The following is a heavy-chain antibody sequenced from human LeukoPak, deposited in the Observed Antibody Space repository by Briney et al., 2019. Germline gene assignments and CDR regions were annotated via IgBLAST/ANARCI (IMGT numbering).Heavy chain of an antibody. J-gene: IGHJ4*02. CDR1: GFTFSSYS. V-gene: IGHV3-21*01. Sequence: PGGSLRLSCAASGFTFSSYSMNWVRQAPGKGLEWVSSISSSSSYIYYADSVKGRFTISRDNSKNTLYLQMNSLRAEDTAVYYCARDYYDSSGYLDYWGQGTLVTVSS. CDR3: ARDYYDSSGYLDY. CDR2: ISSSSSYI. D-gene: IGHD3-22*01.